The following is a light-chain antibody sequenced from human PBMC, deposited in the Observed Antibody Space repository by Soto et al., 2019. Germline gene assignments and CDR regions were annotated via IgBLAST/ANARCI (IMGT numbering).Light chain of an antibody. CDR2: KAS. CDR1: QSFGTW. J-gene: IGKJ4*01. V-gene: IGKV1-5*03. CDR3: QQYSSYPLT. Sequence: DIQMTQFPSTLSASVGDRVTITCRASQSFGTWLAWYQQKPGKAPKLLIYKASSLESGVPSRFSGSGSGTEFTLTISSLQPDDVATDYCQQYSSYPLTFGGGTKVEIK.